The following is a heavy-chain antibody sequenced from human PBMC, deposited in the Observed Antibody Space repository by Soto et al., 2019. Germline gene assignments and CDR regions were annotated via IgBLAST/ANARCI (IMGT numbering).Heavy chain of an antibody. J-gene: IGHJ3*02. CDR1: GGSISGYY. D-gene: IGHD3-10*01. V-gene: IGHV4-59*01. CDR2: IYYSGST. Sequence: SETLSLTCTVSGGSISGYYWSLIRQPPGKGLEWIGYIYYSGSTNYNPSLKSRVTISVDTSKNQFSLKLSSVTAADTAVYYCATLITMVRGGGYAFDIWGQGTMVTVSS. CDR3: ATLITMVRGGGYAFDI.